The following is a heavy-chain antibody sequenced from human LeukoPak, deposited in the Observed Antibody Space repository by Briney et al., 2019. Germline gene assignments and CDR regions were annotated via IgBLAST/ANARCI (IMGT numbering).Heavy chain of an antibody. D-gene: IGHD3-10*01. CDR2: ISWDGGST. CDR1: GFTFDDYT. Sequence: PGGSLRLSCAASGFTFDDYTMHWVRQAPGKGLEWVSLISWDGGSTYYADSVKGRFTISRDNSKNSLYLQMNSLRTEDTALYYCAKDMAEWFGESPPGFDYWGQGTLVTVSS. J-gene: IGHJ4*02. CDR3: AKDMAEWFGESPPGFDY. V-gene: IGHV3-43*01.